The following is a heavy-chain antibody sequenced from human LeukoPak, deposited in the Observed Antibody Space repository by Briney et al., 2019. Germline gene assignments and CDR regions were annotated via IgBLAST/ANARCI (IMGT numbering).Heavy chain of an antibody. CDR1: GFTFSSYT. Sequence: GGSLRLSCAASGFTFSSYTMDWVRQAPGKGLEWVSSISSGSHDIYYADSVKGRFTISRDNAKNSLYLQMNSLRADDTAVYYCARDVSGTTFDPWGQGTLVTVSS. D-gene: IGHD1-7*01. CDR2: ISSGSHDI. V-gene: IGHV3-21*01. CDR3: ARDVSGTTFDP. J-gene: IGHJ5*02.